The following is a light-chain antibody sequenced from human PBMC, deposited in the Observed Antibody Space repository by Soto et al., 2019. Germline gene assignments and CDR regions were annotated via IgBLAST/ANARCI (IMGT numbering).Light chain of an antibody. V-gene: IGKV3-15*01. CDR3: QHYIDLPLT. J-gene: IGKJ4*01. CDR2: DAS. CDR1: HSAASA. Sequence: EIVLTQSPATLSVSPGERATLSCRASHSAASAVAWYQQKPGQAPRLLIYDASARATGTPARFSSSGCATEFTLSICSLQAEDFAVYACQHYIDLPLTFGGGTKVDIK.